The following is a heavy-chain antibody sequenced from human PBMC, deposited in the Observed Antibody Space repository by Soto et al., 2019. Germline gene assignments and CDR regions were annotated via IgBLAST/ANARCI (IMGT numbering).Heavy chain of an antibody. V-gene: IGHV6-1*01. J-gene: IGHJ4*02. Sequence: SQTLSLTCAISGNSVSSNIAAWNWIRQSPSRGLEWLGRTYYMSKWYNDYAVSVKSRITINPDTSKNQFSLQLNSVTPEDTAVYYCARDLRSSSGWYEFVAYWGQGTLVTVSS. CDR3: ARDLRSSSGWYEFVAY. D-gene: IGHD6-19*01. CDR1: GNSVSSNIAA. CDR2: TYYMSKWYN.